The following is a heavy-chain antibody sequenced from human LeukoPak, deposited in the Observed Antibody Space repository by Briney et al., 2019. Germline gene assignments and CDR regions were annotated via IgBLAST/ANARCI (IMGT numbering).Heavy chain of an antibody. V-gene: IGHV4-59*08. Sequence: TSETLSLTCTVSGGSISTYYWSWIRQPPGKGLEWIGYISYSGSTYYNPSLKSRVTISLDTSKNQFALKLSSVTAADTAVYYCARSIIGTRSKFDYWGQGTLVTVSA. CDR2: ISYSGST. CDR3: ARSIIGTRSKFDY. CDR1: GGSISTYY. D-gene: IGHD1/OR15-1a*01. J-gene: IGHJ4*02.